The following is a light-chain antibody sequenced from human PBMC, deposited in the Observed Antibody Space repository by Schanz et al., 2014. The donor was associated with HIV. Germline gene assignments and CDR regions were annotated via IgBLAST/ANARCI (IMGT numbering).Light chain of an antibody. CDR1: SSDVGSDNY. V-gene: IGLV2-14*01. CDR2: DVS. J-gene: IGLJ2*01. CDR3: SSSSTNTCV. Sequence: QSALTQPASVSGSPGQSITISCTGVSSDVGSDNYVSWYQQNPGRTPKLIIYDVSNRPSGISNRFSGSKSGNTASLTISGLQAEDEAEYFCSSSSTNTCVFGGGTKVTV.